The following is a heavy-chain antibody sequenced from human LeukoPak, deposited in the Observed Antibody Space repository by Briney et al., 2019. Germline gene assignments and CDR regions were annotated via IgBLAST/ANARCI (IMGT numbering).Heavy chain of an antibody. V-gene: IGHV3-21*01. CDR2: ISSSSSYT. Sequence: GSLRLSCAASGFTFSSYSMNWVRQAPGKGLEWLSSISSSSSYTYYADSVKGRFTISRDNAKNSLYLQMNSLRAEDTAVYYCASRGYCSSTSCYAVGAFDIWGQGTMVTVSS. CDR1: GFTFSSYS. D-gene: IGHD2-2*01. CDR3: ASRGYCSSTSCYAVGAFDI. J-gene: IGHJ3*02.